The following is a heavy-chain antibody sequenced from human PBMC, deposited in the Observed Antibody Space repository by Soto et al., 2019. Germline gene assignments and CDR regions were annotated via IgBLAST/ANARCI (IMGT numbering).Heavy chain of an antibody. Sequence: QVQLVQSGAEVKTPGASVKVSCKASGYTFTTYDINWVRQAPGQGLEWMGLMNPSSGSAAHEEKLQGRITLTVDTSISTAYMELSYLRSEDTAVYYCARGRIQLWAYYFDYWGQGTLVTVPS. V-gene: IGHV1-8*01. CDR2: MNPSSGSA. J-gene: IGHJ4*02. CDR1: GYTFTTYD. D-gene: IGHD5-18*01. CDR3: ARGRIQLWAYYFDY.